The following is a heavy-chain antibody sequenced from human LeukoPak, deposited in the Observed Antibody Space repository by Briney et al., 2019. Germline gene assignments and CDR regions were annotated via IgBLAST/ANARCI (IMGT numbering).Heavy chain of an antibody. CDR1: GYSISSGYY. J-gene: IGHJ6*03. Sequence: SETLSLTCTVPGYSISSGYYWGWIRQPPGKGLEWIGSIYHSGSTYYNPSLKSRVTISVDTSKNHFSLKLSSVTAADTAVYYCARRRKTTVTKYYYYYMDVWGKGTTVTISS. V-gene: IGHV4-38-2*02. D-gene: IGHD4-17*01. CDR2: IYHSGST. CDR3: ARRRKTTVTKYYYYYMDV.